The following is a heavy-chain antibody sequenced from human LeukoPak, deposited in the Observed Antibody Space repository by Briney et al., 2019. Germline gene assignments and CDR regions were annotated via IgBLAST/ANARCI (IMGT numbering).Heavy chain of an antibody. CDR3: ARLGEAVVVPAARPFDY. CDR1: GYTITSYW. D-gene: IGHD2-2*01. V-gene: IGHV5-51*01. Sequence: GESLKISCKGSGYTITSYWIGWVRQMPGKGLEWMGIIHPGDSDTRYSPSFQGQVNISADKSISTVYLQWSSLKASDTAMYYCARLGEAVVVPAARPFDYWGQGTLVTVSS. CDR2: IHPGDSDT. J-gene: IGHJ4*02.